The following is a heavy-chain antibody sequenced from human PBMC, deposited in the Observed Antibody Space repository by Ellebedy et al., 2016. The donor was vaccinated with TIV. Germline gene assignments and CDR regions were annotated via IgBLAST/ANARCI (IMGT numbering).Heavy chain of an antibody. CDR3: ARHLTTMVRGVQYFQH. V-gene: IGHV3-30-3*01. CDR2: ISHDGRNE. CDR1: GFTFSSYA. Sequence: GESLKISCTASGFTFSSYAMHWVRQAPGKGPEWVAAISHDGRNEEYTDSVRGRFTISRDDSKNTLFLQMNSLRAEDTAVYYCARHLTTMVRGVQYFQHWGQGTLVIVSS. D-gene: IGHD3-10*01. J-gene: IGHJ1*01.